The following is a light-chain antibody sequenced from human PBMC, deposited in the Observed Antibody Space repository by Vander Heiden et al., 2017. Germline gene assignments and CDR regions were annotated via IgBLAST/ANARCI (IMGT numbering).Light chain of an antibody. J-gene: IGKJ2*01. V-gene: IGKV3-20*01. CDR2: GAS. Sequence: EIVLTQSPGTLSLSPGERASLSRRASQSVRNNYLAWYRQKPGKAPRLLIYGASSRATGIPDRFSGSGSGTDFTLTISRLEPEDFAVYYCQQYGSSPRTFGQGTKLEIK. CDR1: QSVRNNY. CDR3: QQYGSSPRT.